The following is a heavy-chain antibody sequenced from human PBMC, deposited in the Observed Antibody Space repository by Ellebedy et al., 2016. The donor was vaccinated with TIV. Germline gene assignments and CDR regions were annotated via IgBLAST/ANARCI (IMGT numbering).Heavy chain of an antibody. V-gene: IGHV3-23*01. CDR2: ITGISAGDNR. CDR3: ARWGDGKRPDY. Sequence: PGGSLRLSCTASGFAFSTFAMSWVRQAPGQGLEWVSAITGISAGDNRFYADSVKGRFSISRDNSKNTLYLQMNSLRAEDSAVYYCARWGDGKRPDYWGQGTLVTVSS. D-gene: IGHD2-21*02. CDR1: GFAFSTFA. J-gene: IGHJ4*02.